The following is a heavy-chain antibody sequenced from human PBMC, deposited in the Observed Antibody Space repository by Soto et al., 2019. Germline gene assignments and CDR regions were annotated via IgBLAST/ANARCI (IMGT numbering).Heavy chain of an antibody. J-gene: IGHJ4*02. D-gene: IGHD4-17*01. V-gene: IGHV3-23*01. CDR3: AKDMRHGDYGRFDY. Sequence: EVQLLESGGRLEQPGGSLRLSCAASGFTFSSYAMTWVRQAPGKGLEWVSTIGGSGGSIYYADSVKGRFIISRDNSKNTLYLQMTSLRVEDTAVYYCAKDMRHGDYGRFDYWGQGTLVTVSS. CDR2: IGGSGGSI. CDR1: GFTFSSYA.